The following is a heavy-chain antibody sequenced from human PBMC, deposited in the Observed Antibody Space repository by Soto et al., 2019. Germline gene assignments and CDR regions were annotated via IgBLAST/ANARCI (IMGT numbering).Heavy chain of an antibody. V-gene: IGHV3-33*01. CDR3: ARDRGIAAAGPTDY. CDR1: GFTFSSYG. CDR2: IWYDGSNK. Sequence: PGGSLRLSCAASGFTFSSYGMHWVRQAPGKGLEWVAVIWYDGSNKYYADSVKGRFTISRDNSKNTLYLQMNSLRAEDTAVYYCARDRGIAAAGPTDYWGQGTLVTVSS. D-gene: IGHD6-13*01. J-gene: IGHJ4*02.